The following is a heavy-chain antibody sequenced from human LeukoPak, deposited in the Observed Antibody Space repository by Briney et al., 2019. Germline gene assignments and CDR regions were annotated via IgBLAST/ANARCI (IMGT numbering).Heavy chain of an antibody. CDR3: AREPYISIAAAGGYNWFDP. D-gene: IGHD6-13*01. CDR1: GFTFSSYA. V-gene: IGHV3-30-3*01. CDR2: ISYDGSNK. J-gene: IGHJ5*02. Sequence: GRSLRISCAASGFTFSSYAMHWVRQAPGKGLEWVAVISYDGSNKYYADSVKGRFTISRDNSKNTLYLQMNSLRAEDTAVYYCAREPYISIAAAGGYNWFDPWGQGTLVTVSS.